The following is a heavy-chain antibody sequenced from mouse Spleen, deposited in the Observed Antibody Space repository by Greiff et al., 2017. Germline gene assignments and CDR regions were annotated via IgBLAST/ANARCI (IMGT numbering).Heavy chain of an antibody. CDR2: IDPSDSYT. CDR1: GYTFTSYW. V-gene: IGHV1-50*01. CDR3: ASGRHKSRSSGLFDY. Sequence: QVQLQQPGAELVKPGASVKLSCKASGYTFTSYWMQWVKQRPGQGLEWIGEIDPSDSYTNYNQKFKGKATLTVDTSSSTAYMQLSSLTSEDSAVYYCASGRHKSRSSGLFDYWGQGTTLTISS. J-gene: IGHJ2*01. D-gene: IGHD3-1*01.